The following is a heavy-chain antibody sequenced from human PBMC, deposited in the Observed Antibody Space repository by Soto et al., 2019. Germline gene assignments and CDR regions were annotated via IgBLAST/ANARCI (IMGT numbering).Heavy chain of an antibody. Sequence: GSVRLSCAGSGFTFSNYWMHWVRQAPGKGLVWVPRINSEASTRNYADSVEGRFTISRDNAKNTLYLQMNSLRVEDTAVYYCVRSYCATTNCYGWFDPWGQGTLVTVSS. V-gene: IGHV3-74*01. D-gene: IGHD2-2*01. CDR2: INSEASTR. CDR1: GFTFSNYW. CDR3: VRSYCATTNCYGWFDP. J-gene: IGHJ5*02.